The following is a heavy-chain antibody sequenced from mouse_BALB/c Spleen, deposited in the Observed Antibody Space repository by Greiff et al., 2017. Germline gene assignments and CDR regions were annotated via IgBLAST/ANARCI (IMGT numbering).Heavy chain of an antibody. J-gene: IGHJ1*01. D-gene: IGHD4-1*02. V-gene: IGHV5-9-4*01. CDR1: GFTFSSYA. Sequence: EVHLVESGGGLVKPGGSLKLSCAASGFTFSSYAMSWVRQSPEKRLEWVAEISSGGSYTYYPDTVTGRFTISRDNAKNTLYLEMSSLRSEDTAMYYCASQLDWYFDVWGAGTTVTVSS. CDR3: ASQLDWYFDV. CDR2: ISSGGSYT.